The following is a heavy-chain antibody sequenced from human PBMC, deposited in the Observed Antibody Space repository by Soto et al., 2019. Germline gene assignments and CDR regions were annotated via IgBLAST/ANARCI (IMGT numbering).Heavy chain of an antibody. CDR3: ATDRALSPAEPRGGYYYYYGMDV. V-gene: IGHV1-24*01. Sequence: QVPLVQSGAEVKKPGASVKVSCKVSGYTLTELSMHWVRQAPGKGLEWMGGFDPEDGETIYAQKFQGRVTMTEDTSTDTAYMELSSLRSEDTAVYYCATDRALSPAEPRGGYYYYYGMDVWGQGTTVTVSS. D-gene: IGHD1-1*01. CDR2: FDPEDGET. J-gene: IGHJ6*02. CDR1: GYTLTELS.